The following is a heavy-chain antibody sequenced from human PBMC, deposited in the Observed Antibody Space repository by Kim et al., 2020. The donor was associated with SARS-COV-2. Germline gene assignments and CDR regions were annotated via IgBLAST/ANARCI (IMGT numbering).Heavy chain of an antibody. CDR2: ISWNSGSI. J-gene: IGHJ5*02. D-gene: IGHD6-13*01. V-gene: IGHV3-9*01. CDR3: AKDRRTKFIAAAGPSFDP. CDR1: GFTFGDYA. Sequence: GGSLRLSCAASGFTFGDYAMHWVRQAPGKGLEWVSGISWNSGSIGYADSVKGRFTISRDNAKNSLYLQMNSLRAEDTALYYCAKDRRTKFIAAAGPSFDPWGQGTLVTVSS.